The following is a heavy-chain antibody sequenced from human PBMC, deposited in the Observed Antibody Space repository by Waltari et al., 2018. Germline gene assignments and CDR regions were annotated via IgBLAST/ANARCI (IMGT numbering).Heavy chain of an antibody. Sequence: EVQLAESGGGLVQPGRSLRRSCTASGLNCGDYAMTWVRQVPGKGLEWVGFIRSKTYGGAPEYAASVKGRFTISRDDSKSVAYLQMNSLRTEDTALYYCTRADGMTDLDYWGQGALVTVSS. V-gene: IGHV3-49*04. CDR3: TRADGMTDLDY. CDR1: GLNCGDYA. CDR2: IRSKTYGGAP. J-gene: IGHJ4*02.